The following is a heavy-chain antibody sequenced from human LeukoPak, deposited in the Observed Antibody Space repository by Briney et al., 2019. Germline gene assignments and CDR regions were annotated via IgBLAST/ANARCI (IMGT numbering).Heavy chain of an antibody. J-gene: IGHJ2*01. D-gene: IGHD4-23*01. V-gene: IGHV4-59*08. Sequence: SETLSLTCTVSGGSISSYYWSWIRQPPGKGLEWIGYIYDSGSTNYNPSLKSRVTMSIDTSKNQFSLKLSSVTAADTAVYYCATTLFDYGGDWYFDLWGRGTLVTVSS. CDR3: ATTLFDYGGDWYFDL. CDR2: IYDSGST. CDR1: GGSISSYY.